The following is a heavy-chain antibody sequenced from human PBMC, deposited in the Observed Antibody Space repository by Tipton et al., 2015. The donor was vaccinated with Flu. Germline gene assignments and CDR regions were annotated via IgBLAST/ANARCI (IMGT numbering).Heavy chain of an antibody. J-gene: IGHJ4*02. CDR1: GGSISSYY. Sequence: TLSLTCTVSGGSISSYYWSWIRQPAGKGLEWIGRIYTSGSTNYNPSLKSRVTMSVDTSKEQFSLKLSSVTAADTAVHYCARGYSSGHHDYWGQGTLVTVSS. V-gene: IGHV4-4*07. CDR3: ARGYSSGHHDY. D-gene: IGHD6-19*01. CDR2: IYTSGST.